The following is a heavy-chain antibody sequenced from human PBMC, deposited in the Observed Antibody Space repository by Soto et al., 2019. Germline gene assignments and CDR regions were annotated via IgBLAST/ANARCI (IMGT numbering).Heavy chain of an antibody. V-gene: IGHV3-23*01. CDR3: AKGEFLEWLLFYY. J-gene: IGHJ4*02. D-gene: IGHD3-3*01. CDR2: ISGSGDST. Sequence: GGSLRLSCAASGFTFSSYAMSWVRQAPGKGLEWVSAISGSGDSTYYADSVKGRFTISRDNSKNTLYLQMNSLRAEDTAVYYCAKGEFLEWLLFYYWGQGTLVTVSS. CDR1: GFTFSSYA.